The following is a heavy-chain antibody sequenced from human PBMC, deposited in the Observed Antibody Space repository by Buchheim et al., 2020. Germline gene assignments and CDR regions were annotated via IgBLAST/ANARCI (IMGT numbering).Heavy chain of an antibody. CDR1: GGSFSGYY. CDR3: ARGRRMEMELVY. CDR2: INQGGGT. J-gene: IGHJ4*02. D-gene: IGHD5-24*01. Sequence: QVQLQQWGAGLLKPSETLSLTCGVYGGSFSGYYWSWIRQPPGKGLEWIGEINQGGGTTYNPSLKSRVTMSVDMSENHFSLTLISVTAADTAMYYCARGRRMEMELVYWGQGSL. V-gene: IGHV4-34*01.